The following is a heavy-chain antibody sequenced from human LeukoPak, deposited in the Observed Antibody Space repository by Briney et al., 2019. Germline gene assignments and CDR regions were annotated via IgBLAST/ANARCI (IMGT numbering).Heavy chain of an antibody. CDR2: IWYDGSNK. Sequence: PGGSLRLSCAASGFTFSSHGMHWVRQAPGKGLEWVALIWYDGSNKYYADSVKGRFTISRDNSKNTLCLQMNSLRAEDTAVYYCARGTSGYYYERSLDYWGQGTLVTVSS. V-gene: IGHV3-33*01. D-gene: IGHD3-22*01. J-gene: IGHJ4*02. CDR1: GFTFSSHG. CDR3: ARGTSGYYYERSLDY.